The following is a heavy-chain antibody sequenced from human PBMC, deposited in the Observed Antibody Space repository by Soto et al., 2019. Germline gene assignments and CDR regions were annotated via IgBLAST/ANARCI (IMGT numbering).Heavy chain of an antibody. J-gene: IGHJ4*02. D-gene: IGHD2-21*01. Sequence: SETLSLTCAVYGGSFSGHFWSWIRQPPGKGLEWIEEINHSGSTNSNPSLKSRVTISVDTSKNQFSLKVNSLTAADTAVYYCARGISLIVEVQRDAPDKYYFDSWGQGTVVTVSS. V-gene: IGHV4-34*01. CDR3: ARGISLIVEVQRDAPDKYYFDS. CDR1: GGSFSGHF. CDR2: INHSGST.